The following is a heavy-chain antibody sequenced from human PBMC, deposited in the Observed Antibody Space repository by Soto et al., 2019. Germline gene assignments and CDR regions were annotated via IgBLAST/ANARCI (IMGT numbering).Heavy chain of an antibody. J-gene: IGHJ6*02. D-gene: IGHD3-22*01. CDR2: IVPMSGGP. Sequence: QVQLVQSAAEVKKPGSSVKISCKASGDTFINYSFSWMRQAPRQGLEWMGGIVPMSGGPNSAEKFHDRLNTTADQAAGTVAMQFFRLTAYDTAVYYCVRVRIGLITADQCGGYHLEGLAAWGQGATVSVS. CDR3: VRVRIGLITADQCGGYHLEGLAA. V-gene: IGHV1-69*01. CDR1: GDTFINYS.